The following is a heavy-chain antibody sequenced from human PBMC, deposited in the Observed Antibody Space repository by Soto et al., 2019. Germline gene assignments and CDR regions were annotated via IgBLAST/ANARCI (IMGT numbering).Heavy chain of an antibody. J-gene: IGHJ4*02. CDR2: IYSSGST. CDR3: AREARWQFDY. V-gene: IGHV4-4*07. CDR1: GGSISSYF. Sequence: PSETLSLTCTVSGGSISSYFWSCIRQPAGKGPEWIGRIYSSGSTNYNPSLKSRVTMSVDTSKNQFSLKLSSVTAADTAVYYCAREARWQFDYWGEGTLVXVS.